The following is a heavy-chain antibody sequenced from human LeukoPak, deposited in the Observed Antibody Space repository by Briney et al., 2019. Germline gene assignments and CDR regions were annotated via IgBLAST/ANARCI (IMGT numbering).Heavy chain of an antibody. J-gene: IGHJ4*02. D-gene: IGHD6-19*01. V-gene: IGHV1-2*02. CDR1: GYTFTGYY. CDR3: ARDRTRTGYSSGWYHDY. CDR2: IYPNSGDT. Sequence: ASVKVSCKASGYTFTGYYMHWVRQAPGQGLEWMGWIYPNSGDTYYAQKFQGRVTMTSDTSISTAYMELSRLRSDDTAVYYCARDRTRTGYSSGWYHDYWGQGTLVTVSS.